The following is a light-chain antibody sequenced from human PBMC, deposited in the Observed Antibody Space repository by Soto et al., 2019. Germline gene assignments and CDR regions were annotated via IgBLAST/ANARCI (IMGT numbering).Light chain of an antibody. J-gene: IGLJ1*01. Sequence: QSALTQPPSASGSLGQSVTISCTGTSSDVGGYNYVSWYQQHPGKAPKLLIYDVSHRPSGVPDRFYGSKSGHTASLTVSGLQAEDETDYYCSSYAGSNSLVFGTGTKLTVL. V-gene: IGLV2-8*01. CDR1: SSDVGGYNY. CDR3: SSYAGSNSLV. CDR2: DVS.